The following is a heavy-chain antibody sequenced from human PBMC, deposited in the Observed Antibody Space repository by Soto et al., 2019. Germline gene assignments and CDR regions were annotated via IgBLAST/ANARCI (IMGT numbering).Heavy chain of an antibody. V-gene: IGHV4-39*01. D-gene: IGHD2-21*02. CDR2: MYYSGSS. CDR3: ARQRLLRLKPDFDI. Sequence: PSETLSLTCSGSCGSTSDKSYFWGWVRQSPGKGLEWIGSMYYSGSSYYNPSLKSRVAISVDTSRNQFSLKLRSVTAADTAVYFCARQRLLRLKPDFDIWGQGTLVTVSS. J-gene: IGHJ4*02. CDR1: CGSTSDKSYF.